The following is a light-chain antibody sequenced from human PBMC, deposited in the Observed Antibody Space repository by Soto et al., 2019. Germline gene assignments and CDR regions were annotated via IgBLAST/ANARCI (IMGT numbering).Light chain of an antibody. CDR1: QSVSSY. CDR3: QQYSSSPIT. Sequence: EVVLTQSPGTLSLSPGERATLSCRASQSVSSYLAWYQQKPGQAPRLLIYGASSRATGIPDRSSGGGSGTDFSLTISRLDPEDFAVYYCQQYSSSPITFGQGTLLEIK. CDR2: GAS. J-gene: IGKJ5*01. V-gene: IGKV3-20*01.